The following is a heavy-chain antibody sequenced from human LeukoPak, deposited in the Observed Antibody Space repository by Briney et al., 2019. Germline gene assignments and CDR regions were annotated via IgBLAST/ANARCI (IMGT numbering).Heavy chain of an antibody. V-gene: IGHV3-53*01. Sequence: GGSLTLSCAASGFTVSSNYMSWVRQAPGKGLEWVSVIYSGGSTYYADSVKGRFTISRDNSKNTLYLQMNSLRAEDTAVYYCARDLWFWGQGTLVTVSS. D-gene: IGHD3-10*01. CDR3: ARDLWF. CDR1: GFTVSSNY. J-gene: IGHJ4*02. CDR2: IYSGGST.